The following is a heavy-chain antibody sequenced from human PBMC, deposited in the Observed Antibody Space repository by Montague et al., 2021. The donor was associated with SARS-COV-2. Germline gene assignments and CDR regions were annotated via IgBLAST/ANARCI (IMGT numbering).Heavy chain of an antibody. J-gene: IGHJ4*02. CDR2: TYYRSKWYT. D-gene: IGHD1-1*01. CDR3: AREGTVPGPRGIYFDD. V-gene: IGHV6-1*01. CDR1: GDSVSSNSAA. Sequence: CATGDSVSSNSAAWNWIRQSPSGGLEWLGRTYYRSKWYTDYAPSVKTRITITPDTSNNQFSLHLNPVTPGDTAVYYCAREGTVPGPRGIYFDDWGQGTLVTVSS.